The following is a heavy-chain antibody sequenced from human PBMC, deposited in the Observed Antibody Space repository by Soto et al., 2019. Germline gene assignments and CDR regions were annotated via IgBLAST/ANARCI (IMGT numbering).Heavy chain of an antibody. J-gene: IGHJ4*02. Sequence: QVQLVESGGGVVQPGRSLRLSCAASGFTFRNYGMHWVRQAPGKGLEWVAVISYDGSNEYQGDAVKGRFIISRDNSKNTLYLQINSLRAEDTAIYYCAKDRLLDTTARKLDSWGQGTLVTVSS. CDR3: AKDRLLDTTARKLDS. CDR1: GFTFRNYG. D-gene: IGHD4-17*01. V-gene: IGHV3-30*18. CDR2: ISYDGSNE.